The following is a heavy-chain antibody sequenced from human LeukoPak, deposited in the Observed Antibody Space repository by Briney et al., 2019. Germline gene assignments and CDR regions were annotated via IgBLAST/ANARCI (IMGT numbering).Heavy chain of an antibody. CDR1: GYTFTGYY. CDR3: ARDWGKGSGNPDY. Sequence: GASVKVSLKASGYTFTGYYMHWVRQAPGQGLEWMGWINPNSGGTNYAQKFQGRVTMTRDTSISTAYMELSRLRSDDTAVYYCARDWGKGSGNPDYWGQGTLVTVSS. CDR2: INPNSGGT. D-gene: IGHD3-10*01. J-gene: IGHJ4*02. V-gene: IGHV1-2*02.